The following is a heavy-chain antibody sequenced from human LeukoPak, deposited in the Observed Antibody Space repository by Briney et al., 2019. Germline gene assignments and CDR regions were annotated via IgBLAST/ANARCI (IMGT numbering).Heavy chain of an antibody. D-gene: IGHD5-18*01. J-gene: IGHJ4*02. CDR3: ARTGYRLRGFSSGIDY. Sequence: SETLSLTCTVSNYSISSGYYWGWIRQPPGKGLEWIGSFFHSGSTYYNPSLKSRVTISVDTSKNQFSLKLSSVTAADTAAYYCARTGYRLRGFSSGIDYWGQGTLVTVSS. CDR2: FFHSGST. V-gene: IGHV4-38-2*02. CDR1: NYSISSGYY.